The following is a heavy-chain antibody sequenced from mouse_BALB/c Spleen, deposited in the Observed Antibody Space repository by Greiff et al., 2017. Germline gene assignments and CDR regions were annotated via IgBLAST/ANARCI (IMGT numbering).Heavy chain of an antibody. CDR1: GFNIKDTY. V-gene: IGHV14-3*02. J-gene: IGHJ4*01. Sequence: EVQLLQSGAELVKPGASVKLSCTASGFNIKDTYMHWVKQRPEQGLEWIGRIDPANGNTKYDPKFQGKATITADTSSNTAYLQLSSLTSEDTAVYYCARYPWRSYAMDYWGQGTSVTVSS. CDR3: ARYPWRSYAMDY. CDR2: IDPANGNT.